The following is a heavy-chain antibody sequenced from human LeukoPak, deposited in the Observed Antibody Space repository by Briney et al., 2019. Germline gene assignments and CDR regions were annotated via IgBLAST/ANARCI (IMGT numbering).Heavy chain of an antibody. D-gene: IGHD3-3*02. CDR3: ARGASRISWPGIDY. V-gene: IGHV3-30*14. J-gene: IGHJ4*02. Sequence: GRSLRLSCAASGFTFSSYAMHWVRQAPGKGLEWVAVISYDGSTNFFADSVKGRFTISRDHSNNSVSLQMTSLRVEDTAIYYCARGASRISWPGIDYWGQGTLVTVSS. CDR2: ISYDGSTN. CDR1: GFTFSSYA.